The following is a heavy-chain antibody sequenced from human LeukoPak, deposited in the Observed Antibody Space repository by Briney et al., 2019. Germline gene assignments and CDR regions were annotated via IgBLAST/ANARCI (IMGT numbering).Heavy chain of an antibody. CDR1: GGSISSNY. V-gene: IGHV4-59*01. D-gene: IGHD2-2*01. Sequence: SETLSLTCTVSGGSISSNYWSWIRQPPGEGLEWIGYMYYSGSTNYNPSLKSRVTISVDTSKNHFSLKLTSVTAADTAVYYCARVPRSTLPNYFDYWGQGTLVTVSS. CDR3: ARVPRSTLPNYFDY. CDR2: MYYSGST. J-gene: IGHJ4*02.